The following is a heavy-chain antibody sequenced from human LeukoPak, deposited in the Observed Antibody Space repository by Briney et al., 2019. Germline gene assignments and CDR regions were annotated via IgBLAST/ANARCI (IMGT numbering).Heavy chain of an antibody. V-gene: IGHV4-59*08. J-gene: IGHJ4*02. CDR2: IYYSGST. Sequence: PSETLSLTCTVSGGSISSYYWSWIRQPPGKGLEWIGYIYYSGSTNYNPSLKSRVTISVDTSKNQFSLKLSSVTAADTAVYYCARQVGDSWSGFRTIDYWGQGTLVTVSS. CDR3: ARQVGDSWSGFRTIDY. D-gene: IGHD3-3*01. CDR1: GGSISSYY.